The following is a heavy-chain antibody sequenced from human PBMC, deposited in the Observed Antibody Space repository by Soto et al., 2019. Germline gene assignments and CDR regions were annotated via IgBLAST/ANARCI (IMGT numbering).Heavy chain of an antibody. Sequence: SETLSLTCTVSGGSISNSRYYWAWVRQSPGKGLEWIGSVYYSGSTQYSPSLKSRVTISVDTPKKEFSLKLSSVTAADTALYYCARQVAYNWILFYFDFWGPGSLVTVSS. J-gene: IGHJ4*02. D-gene: IGHD1-1*01. CDR1: GGSISNSRYY. CDR3: ARQVAYNWILFYFDF. V-gene: IGHV4-39*01. CDR2: VYYSGST.